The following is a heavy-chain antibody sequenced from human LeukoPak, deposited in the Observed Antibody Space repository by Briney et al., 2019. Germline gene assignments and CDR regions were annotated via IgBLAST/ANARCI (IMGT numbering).Heavy chain of an antibody. CDR3: AKDLGDNGDTAMVYGMDV. V-gene: IGHV3-9*01. J-gene: IGHJ6*02. CDR1: GFTFDDYA. CDR2: ISWNSGSI. D-gene: IGHD5-18*01. Sequence: GRSLRLSCAASGFTFDDYAMHWVRQAPGKGLEWVSGISWNSGSIGYADSVKGRFTISRDNAKNSLYLQMNSLRAEDTALYYCAKDLGDNGDTAMVYGMDVWGQGTTVTVSS.